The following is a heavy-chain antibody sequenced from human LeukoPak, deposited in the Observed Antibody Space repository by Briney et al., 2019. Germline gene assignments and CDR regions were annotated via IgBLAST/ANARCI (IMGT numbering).Heavy chain of an antibody. CDR1: GGSISSGSYY. CDR2: IYTSGST. J-gene: IGHJ5*02. V-gene: IGHV4-61*02. D-gene: IGHD6-13*01. CDR3: ARDIIHEQLANNWFDP. Sequence: PSQTLSLTCTVSGGSISSGSYYWSWIRQPAGKGLEWIGRIYTSGSTNYNPSLKSRVTMSVDTSKNQFSLKLSSVTAADTAVYYCARDIIHEQLANNWFDPWGQGTLVTVSS.